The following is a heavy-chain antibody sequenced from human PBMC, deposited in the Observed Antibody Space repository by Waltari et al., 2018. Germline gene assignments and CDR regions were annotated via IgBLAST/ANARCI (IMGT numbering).Heavy chain of an antibody. CDR1: GDSITNNF. Sequence: QVQLQESGPGLVKPSETLSLTCSVSGDSITNNFWSWIRQPPGKGLEWIGYIRYSGNTTHNPSLKSRVTISLDTSNNQFSLRLSSVTAADTAVYYCARRYNSPGPHYYYYMDVWGKGATVTISS. CDR2: IRYSGNT. D-gene: IGHD1-20*01. V-gene: IGHV4-59*08. J-gene: IGHJ6*03. CDR3: ARRYNSPGPHYYYYMDV.